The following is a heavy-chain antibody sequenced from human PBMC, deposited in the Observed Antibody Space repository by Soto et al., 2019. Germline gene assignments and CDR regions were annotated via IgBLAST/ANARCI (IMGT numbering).Heavy chain of an antibody. CDR2: VYQSGTT. Sequence: SETLSLTCSVSGASISTSSDFWGWIRQAPGKGLEWIGNVYQSGTTRLNPSLRSRVSIFVDRSKNQFSLELNSATAADRAVYYCARQPESTSYFDYWGQGILVTVSS. V-gene: IGHV4-39*01. D-gene: IGHD2-2*01. CDR3: ARQPESTSYFDY. CDR1: GASISTSSDF. J-gene: IGHJ4*02.